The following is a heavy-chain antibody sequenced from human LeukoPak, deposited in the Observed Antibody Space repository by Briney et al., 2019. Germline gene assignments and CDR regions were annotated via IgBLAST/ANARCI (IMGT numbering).Heavy chain of an antibody. CDR1: GFTFSSYA. Sequence: PGGSLRLSCAASGFTFSSYAMSWVRQAPGKGLEWVSAISGSGGSTYYADSAKGRFTISRDNSKNTLSLQMNSLRAEDTAVYYCAKDQSYSSGWYDYWGQGTLVTVSS. CDR3: AKDQSYSSGWYDY. D-gene: IGHD6-19*01. CDR2: ISGSGGST. V-gene: IGHV3-23*01. J-gene: IGHJ4*02.